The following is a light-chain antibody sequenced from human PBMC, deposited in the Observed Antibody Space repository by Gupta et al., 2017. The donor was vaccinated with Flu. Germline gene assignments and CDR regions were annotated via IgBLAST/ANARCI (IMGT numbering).Light chain of an antibody. J-gene: IGLJ3*02. Sequence: QSALTQPASVSGSPGQSITISCPGTSSDVGGYNYVSWYQQHPGKAPKFMIYEVSNRPSGVSNRFSGSKSGNTASLTISGLQAEDEAHYYCSSYTSSSTWVFGGGTKLTVL. CDR3: SSYTSSSTWV. V-gene: IGLV2-14*01. CDR1: SSDVGGYNY. CDR2: EVS.